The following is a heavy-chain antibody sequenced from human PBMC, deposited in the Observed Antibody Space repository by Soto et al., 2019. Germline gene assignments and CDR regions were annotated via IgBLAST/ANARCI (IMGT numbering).Heavy chain of an antibody. CDR1: GFTFDDYA. D-gene: IGHD6-6*01. CDR2: ISWNSGSI. Sequence: EVQLVESGGGLVQPGRSLRLSCAASGFTFDDYAMHWVRQAPGKGLEWVSGISWNSGSIGYADSVKGRFTISRDNAKHSLYLQMNSLRAEDTALYYRAKDIEEYSGGMDVWGQGTTVTVSS. V-gene: IGHV3-9*01. CDR3: AKDIEEYSGGMDV. J-gene: IGHJ6*02.